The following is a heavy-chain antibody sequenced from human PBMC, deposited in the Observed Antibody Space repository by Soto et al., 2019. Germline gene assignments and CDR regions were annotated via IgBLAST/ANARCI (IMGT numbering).Heavy chain of an antibody. CDR2: ISGSGGST. CDR1: GFTFSSYA. J-gene: IGHJ6*02. Sequence: EVQLLESGGGLVQPGGSLRLCCAASGFTFSSYAMSWVRQAPGKGLEWVSGISGSGGSTYYADSVKGRFTISRDNSKNTLYLQMNSLRAEDTAVYYCAKGTRSAVAGTKGMDVWGQGTTVTVSS. D-gene: IGHD6-19*01. V-gene: IGHV3-23*01. CDR3: AKGTRSAVAGTKGMDV.